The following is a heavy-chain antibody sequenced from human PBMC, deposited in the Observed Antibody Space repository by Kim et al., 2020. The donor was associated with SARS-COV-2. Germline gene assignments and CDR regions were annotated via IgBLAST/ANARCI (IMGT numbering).Heavy chain of an antibody. Sequence: ASVKVSCKASGYTFTNYYMHWVRQAPGQGLEWMGIINPSGGSTSYAQKFQGRVTLARDTSTSTVYMALSSLRADDTAVYYCARAYNYGDPLDYWGLGTLV. CDR3: ARAYNYGDPLDY. J-gene: IGHJ4*02. V-gene: IGHV1-46*01. CDR1: GYTFTNYY. D-gene: IGHD4-17*01. CDR2: INPSGGST.